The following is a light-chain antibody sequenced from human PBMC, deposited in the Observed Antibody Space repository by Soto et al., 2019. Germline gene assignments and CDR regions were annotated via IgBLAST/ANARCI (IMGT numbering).Light chain of an antibody. J-gene: IGKJ5*01. CDR3: HQHNNWWT. V-gene: IGKV3-11*01. CDR1: QNISVY. CDR2: AAS. Sequence: EIVLTQSPATLSLSPGERATLSCRASQNISVYLAWYRQKPGQAPRLLIYAASNRATGIPARFSGSGSGTDFTLTITSLQSEDFGVYYCHQHNNWWTFGQGTRLEIK.